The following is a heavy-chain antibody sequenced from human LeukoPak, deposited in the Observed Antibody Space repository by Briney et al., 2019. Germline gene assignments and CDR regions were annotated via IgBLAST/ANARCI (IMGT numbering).Heavy chain of an antibody. CDR1: GLIFDDYT. J-gene: IGHJ4*02. D-gene: IGHD4-11*01. CDR2: ISYDGSNK. V-gene: IGHV3-30*18. CDR3: AKLSVTTNGGYFDY. Sequence: GGSLRLSCAASGLIFDDYTMHWVRQAPGKGLEWVAVISYDGSNKYYADSVKGRFTISRDNSKNTLYLQMNSLRAEDTAVYYCAKLSVTTNGGYFDYWGQGTLVTVSS.